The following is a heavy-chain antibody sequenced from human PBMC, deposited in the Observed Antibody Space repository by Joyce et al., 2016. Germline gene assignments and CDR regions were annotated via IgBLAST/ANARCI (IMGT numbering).Heavy chain of an antibody. CDR2: INNSGVT. J-gene: IGHJ4*02. V-gene: IGHV4-34*01. D-gene: IGHD6-19*01. CDR3: AGSQWLAHLVY. Sequence: QVQLQQWGAGLLKPSETLSLTCAVSGVPFRGFFWTCVRQPPGKGLEWIGDINNSGVTNYNPSLKTRVTFSVDTSKNQLSLKLASLSAAGTAVYYCAGSQWLAHLVYWGQGTPVTVSS. CDR1: GVPFRGFF.